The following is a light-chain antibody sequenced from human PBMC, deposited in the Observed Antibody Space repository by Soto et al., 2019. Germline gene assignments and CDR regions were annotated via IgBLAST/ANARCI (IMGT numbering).Light chain of an antibody. CDR2: GAS. CDR3: HHYRYGADT. J-gene: IGKJ2*01. CDR1: ESVRNNS. Sequence: LILTQSPGTLSLSPGERATLSCRASESVRNNSLAWYQQHPGQAPRLLIFGASSRATGIPDRFTGTGSGADFSLTISRLEPDDSAVYFCHHYRYGADTFGQGTKLEIK. V-gene: IGKV3-20*01.